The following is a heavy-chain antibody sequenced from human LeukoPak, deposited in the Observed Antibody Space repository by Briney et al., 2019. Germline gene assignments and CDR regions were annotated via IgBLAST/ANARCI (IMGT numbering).Heavy chain of an antibody. CDR3: ASVAPMIVGIF. CDR1: GYTFTSYD. J-gene: IGHJ4*02. D-gene: IGHD3-22*01. CDR2: MNPNSGNT. Sequence: GGPVKVSCKASGYTFTSYDINCVRQATGQGLEWMGWMNPNSGNTGYAQKFQGRVTMTRNTSISTAYMELSSLRSEDTAVYYCASVAPMIVGIFWGQGTLVTVSS. V-gene: IGHV1-8*01.